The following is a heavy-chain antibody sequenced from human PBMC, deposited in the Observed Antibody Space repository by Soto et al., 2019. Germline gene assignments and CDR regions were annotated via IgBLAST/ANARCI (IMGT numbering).Heavy chain of an antibody. CDR2: ILGSSAYI. D-gene: IGHD3-16*02. CDR1: GFTFSSYA. Sequence: GGSLRLSCVASGFTFSSYAMNWVRQAPGQGLEWVSSILGSSAYIHYADSVKGRFTVSRDNDKSSLFLQMDGLRAEDTAVYYCVRAFQDYLWGTYPSHYWGQGILVTVSS. V-gene: IGHV3-21*01. CDR3: VRAFQDYLWGTYPSHY. J-gene: IGHJ4*02.